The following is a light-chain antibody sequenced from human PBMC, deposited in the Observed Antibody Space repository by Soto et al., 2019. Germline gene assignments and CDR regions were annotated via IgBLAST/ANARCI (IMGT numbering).Light chain of an antibody. Sequence: QSALTQPASVSGSPGQSITFSCTGTSSDVGSSNLVSWYQQHPGKAPKLLIYEVSKRPSGVSNRFSCSKSGNTASLTISGLQAEDEADYYCCSYAGSSTHVFGTGTKLTVL. CDR2: EVS. CDR1: SSDVGSSNL. CDR3: CSYAGSSTHV. J-gene: IGLJ1*01. V-gene: IGLV2-23*02.